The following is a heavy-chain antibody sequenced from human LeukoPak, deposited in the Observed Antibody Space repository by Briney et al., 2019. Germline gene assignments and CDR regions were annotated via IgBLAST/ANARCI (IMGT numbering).Heavy chain of an antibody. J-gene: IGHJ4*02. CDR2: ISAYNGNT. V-gene: IGHV1-18*01. CDR1: GYTFTSYG. Sequence: ASVKVSCKASGYTFTSYGISWVRQAPGQGLEWMGWISAYNGNTNYAQKLQGRVTMTTDTSTSTAYMELRSLRSDDTAVYYCARDRVPYYYDSSGQTLAYWGQGTLVTVPS. CDR3: ARDRVPYYYDSSGQTLAY. D-gene: IGHD3-22*01.